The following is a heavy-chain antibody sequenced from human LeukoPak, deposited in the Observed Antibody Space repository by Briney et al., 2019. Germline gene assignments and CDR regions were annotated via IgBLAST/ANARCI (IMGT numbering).Heavy chain of an antibody. J-gene: IGHJ4*02. CDR3: ASFMWLEYYFDY. CDR2: IKQDGSEK. D-gene: IGHD6-19*01. V-gene: IGHV3-7*01. CDR1: GFTFSSYW. Sequence: GGSLRLSCAASGFTFSSYWMSWVRQAPGKGLEWVAHIKQDGSEKYYVDSVKGRFTISRDNAKNSLYLQMNSLRAEDTAVYYCASFMWLEYYFDYWGQGTLVTVSS.